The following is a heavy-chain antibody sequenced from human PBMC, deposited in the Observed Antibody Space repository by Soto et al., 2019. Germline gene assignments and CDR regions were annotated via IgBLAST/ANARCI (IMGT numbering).Heavy chain of an antibody. V-gene: IGHV5-51*01. J-gene: IGHJ4*02. D-gene: IGHD2-2*01. CDR3: ARVFSPAVYYSFDY. CDR1: GYTFSSYC. CDR2: IYPGDSDT. Sequence: PGASLKISCKGSGYTFSSYCIGWVRQMPGKGLAWMGIIYPGDSDTRYSPSFRGLIPLSADKSISTASLPWGSQTASDTAPYSWARVFSPAVYYSFDYRGRGNMITSSS.